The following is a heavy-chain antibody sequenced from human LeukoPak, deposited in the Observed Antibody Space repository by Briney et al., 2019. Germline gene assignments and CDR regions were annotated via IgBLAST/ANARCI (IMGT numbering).Heavy chain of an antibody. CDR2: IYYSGST. Sequence: SETLSLTCTVSGGSISSYYWSWIRQPPGKGLEWIGYIYYSGSTNYNPSLKSRVTISVDTPKNQFSLKLSSVTAADTAVYYCAREAGYYDSSGYSEVGYFDYWGQGTLVTVSS. CDR3: AREAGYYDSSGYSEVGYFDY. D-gene: IGHD3-22*01. V-gene: IGHV4-59*01. CDR1: GGSISSYY. J-gene: IGHJ4*02.